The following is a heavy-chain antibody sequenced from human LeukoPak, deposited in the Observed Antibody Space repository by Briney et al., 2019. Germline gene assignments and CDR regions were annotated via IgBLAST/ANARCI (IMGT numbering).Heavy chain of an antibody. CDR3: ARHTIAVADYFDY. Sequence: SETLSLSCTVSGGSISSSSYYWGWIRQPPGKGLEWIGSIYYSGSTYYNPTLKSRVTISVDTSKNQFSLKLSSVTAADTAVYYCARHTIAVADYFDYWGQGTLVTVSS. V-gene: IGHV4-39*07. CDR2: IYYSGST. J-gene: IGHJ4*02. D-gene: IGHD6-19*01. CDR1: GGSISSSSYY.